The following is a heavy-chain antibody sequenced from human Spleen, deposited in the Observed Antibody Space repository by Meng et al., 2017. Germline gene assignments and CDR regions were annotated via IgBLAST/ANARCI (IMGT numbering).Heavy chain of an antibody. CDR1: GYSITGSYY. CDR2: ISWNSGSI. V-gene: IGHV3-9*01. Sequence: LSLTCAVSGYSITGSYYWSWIRQPPGKGLEWVSGISWNSGSIGYADSVKGRFTISRDNAKNSLYLQMNSLRAEDTALYYCAKDRGYYYFDYWGQGTLVTVSS. CDR3: AKDRGYYYFDY. J-gene: IGHJ4*02. D-gene: IGHD5-18*01.